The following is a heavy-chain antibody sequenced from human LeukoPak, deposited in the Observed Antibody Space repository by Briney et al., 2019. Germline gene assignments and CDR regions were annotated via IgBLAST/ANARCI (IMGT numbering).Heavy chain of an antibody. J-gene: IGHJ5*02. V-gene: IGHV3-23*01. CDR1: GFTFSSYA. D-gene: IGHD1-14*01. CDR3: AKMYNTGLDP. Sequence: GGSLRLSCAASGFTFSSYAMSWVRQAPGKGLEWVSDISGSGASTYYADSVKGRFTISRDNSKNALYLQMNSLRAEDTAVYYCAKMYNTGLDPWGQGTLVTVSS. CDR2: ISGSGAST.